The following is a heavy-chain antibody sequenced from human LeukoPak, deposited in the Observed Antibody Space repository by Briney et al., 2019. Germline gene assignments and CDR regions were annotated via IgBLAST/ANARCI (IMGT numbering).Heavy chain of an antibody. D-gene: IGHD3-16*01. Sequence: GGSLRLSCAASGFTISGYWMTWVRQAPGKGLEWVANIKQDGSEKTYVDSVKGRFIISRDNAKNSIYLQMNSLRVEDTAMYYCARDGGTDWYDPWGQGTLITVSS. V-gene: IGHV3-7*01. J-gene: IGHJ5*02. CDR2: IKQDGSEK. CDR1: GFTISGYW. CDR3: ARDGGTDWYDP.